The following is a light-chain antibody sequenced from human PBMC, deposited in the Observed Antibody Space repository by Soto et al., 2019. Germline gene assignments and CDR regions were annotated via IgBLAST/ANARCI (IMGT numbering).Light chain of an antibody. J-gene: IGKJ1*01. V-gene: IGKV3-15*01. CDR1: ETVATN. CDR3: QQYFEWPPLP. CDR2: GAS. Sequence: VMTQNTASRSVSPCERATLSCWGSETVATNLAWYQQKPGQAPRLLISGASTRAAGISDRFRGSGSGTEFTLTISSLRSEDSAIYYCQQYFEWPPLPFGQGTKVDI.